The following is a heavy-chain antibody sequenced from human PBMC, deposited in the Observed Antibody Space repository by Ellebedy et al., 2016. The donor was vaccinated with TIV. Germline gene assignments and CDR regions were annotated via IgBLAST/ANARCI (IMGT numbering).Heavy chain of an antibody. CDR1: GDSITHSSYY. J-gene: IGHJ4*02. CDR2: FYYSGSS. CDR3: ARGDYDSWTGDTTKGDFDS. D-gene: IGHD3/OR15-3a*01. Sequence: SETLSLTCTVSGDSITHSSYYWAWIRQPPGKGLEWIGNFYYSGSSFYNPSLKSRVTISVDTSKMQFSFHLNSVTAADTAVYYCARGDYDSWTGDTTKGDFDSWGQGTLVTVSS. V-gene: IGHV4-39*07.